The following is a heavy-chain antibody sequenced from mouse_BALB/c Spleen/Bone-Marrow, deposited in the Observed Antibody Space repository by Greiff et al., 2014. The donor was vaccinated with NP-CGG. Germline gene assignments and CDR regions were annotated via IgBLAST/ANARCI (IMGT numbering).Heavy chain of an antibody. Sequence: EVQGVESGGDLVKPGGSLKLSCAASGFTFSNYGMSWVRQTPDKRLEWDATISSGGSYTYFPDSVKGRFTISRDNAKNTLYLQMNSLKSEDAAMYYCARLTPDYAMDYWGQGTSVTASS. CDR2: ISSGGSYT. V-gene: IGHV5-6*01. CDR3: ARLTPDYAMDY. J-gene: IGHJ4*01. CDR1: GFTFSNYG. D-gene: IGHD1-3*01.